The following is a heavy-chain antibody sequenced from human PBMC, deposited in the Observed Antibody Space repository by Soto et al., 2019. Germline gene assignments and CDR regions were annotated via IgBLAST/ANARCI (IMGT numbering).Heavy chain of an antibody. D-gene: IGHD4-4*01. CDR3: ARGPVTTGY. J-gene: IGHJ4*02. CDR1: GFTFSSYS. V-gene: IGHV3-48*01. CDR2: ISSSSSTI. Sequence: HPGGSLRLSCAASGFTFSSYSMNWVRQAPGKGLEWVSYISSSSSTIYYADSVKGRFTISRDNAKNSLYLQMNSLRAEDTAVYYCARGPVTTGYWGQGTLVTVSS.